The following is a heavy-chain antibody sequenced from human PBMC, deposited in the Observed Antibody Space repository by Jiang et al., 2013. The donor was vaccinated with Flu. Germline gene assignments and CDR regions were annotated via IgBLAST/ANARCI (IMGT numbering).Heavy chain of an antibody. CDR1: GYSFTPYW. Sequence: SLKISCRASGYSFTPYWIAWVRQMPGKGLEWMGIIYPGDSERRYSPSFQGQVTISADKSISTAYLQWSSLKASDTAMYYCARSTTHGYCGGGSCSRSLDQWGQGTLVTVSS. V-gene: IGHV5-51*01. CDR2: IYPGDSER. D-gene: IGHD2-15*01. CDR3: ARSTTHGYCGGGSCSRSLDQ. J-gene: IGHJ4*02.